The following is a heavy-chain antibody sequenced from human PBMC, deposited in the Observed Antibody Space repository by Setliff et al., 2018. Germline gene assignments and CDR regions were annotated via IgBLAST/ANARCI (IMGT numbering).Heavy chain of an antibody. Sequence: GGSLRLSCAASGFTFSDHYMTWIRQAPGKGLEWVSYISSSGSTTLYADSVKGRFDISRDSSKNTVYLQMNSLTAEDTAMYYCATLSKDLNYWGQGTLVTVSS. CDR1: GFTFSDHY. CDR2: ISSSGSTT. CDR3: ATLSKDLNY. V-gene: IGHV3-11*04. J-gene: IGHJ4*02. D-gene: IGHD3-3*01.